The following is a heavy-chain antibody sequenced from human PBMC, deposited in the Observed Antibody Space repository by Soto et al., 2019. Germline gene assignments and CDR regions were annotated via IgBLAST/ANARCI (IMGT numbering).Heavy chain of an antibody. V-gene: IGHV1-69*13. CDR2: IIPIFGTA. Sequence: GASVKVSCKASGGTFSSYAISWVRQAPGQGLEWMGGIIPIFGTANYAQKFQGRVTITADESTSTAYMELSSLRSEDTAVYYCARDRCSGGSCYSVDYWGQGTLVTVSS. CDR3: ARDRCSGGSCYSVDY. J-gene: IGHJ4*02. D-gene: IGHD2-15*01. CDR1: GGTFSSYA.